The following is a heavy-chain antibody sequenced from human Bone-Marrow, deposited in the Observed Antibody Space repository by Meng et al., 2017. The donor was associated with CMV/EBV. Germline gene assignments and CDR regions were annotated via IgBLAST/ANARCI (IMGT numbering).Heavy chain of an antibody. V-gene: IGHV3-30*02. CDR1: GFTFSSYG. Sequence: GGSLRLSCAASGFTFSSYGMHWVRQAPGKGLEWVTFIRYDGTYELYIEAVKGRFTISRDNSRNTVYLQMNNLRAEDTAVYYFAKLSSTVTYGMDVCGQGTTVTVSS. CDR3: AKLSSTVTYGMDV. CDR2: IRYDGTYE. D-gene: IGHD4-11*01. J-gene: IGHJ6*02.